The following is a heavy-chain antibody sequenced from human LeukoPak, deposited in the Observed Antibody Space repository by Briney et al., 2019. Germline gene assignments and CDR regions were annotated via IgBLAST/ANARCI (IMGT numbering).Heavy chain of an antibody. Sequence: TGGSLRLSCAASGFTLSDYFMSWIRQAPGKGLEWVSYMSSSATTIYYGDSVKGRFTISRDNNKNSLYLQMNSLRADDTAVYYCARESRYAFDIWGQGTMVTVSS. CDR1: GFTLSDYF. J-gene: IGHJ3*02. V-gene: IGHV3-11*01. CDR3: ARESRYAFDI. CDR2: MSSSATTI.